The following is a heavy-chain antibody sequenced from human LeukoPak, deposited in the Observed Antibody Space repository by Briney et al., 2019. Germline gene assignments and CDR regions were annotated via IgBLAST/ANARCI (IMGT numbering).Heavy chain of an antibody. CDR2: INNSGST. D-gene: IGHD2-2*01. V-gene: IGHV4-34*01. CDR3: ARGREVVPAANWFDP. CDR1: GGXFSGYY. J-gene: IGHJ5*02. Sequence: SETLSLTCAVYGGXFSGYYWSWIRQPPGKGLEWIGEINNSGSTNYNPSLKSRVTISVDTPKNQFSLKLSSVTAADTAVYYCARGREVVPAANWFDPWGQGTLVTVSS.